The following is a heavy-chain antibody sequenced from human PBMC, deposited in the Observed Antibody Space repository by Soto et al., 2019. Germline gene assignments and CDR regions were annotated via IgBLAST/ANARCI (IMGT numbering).Heavy chain of an antibody. J-gene: IGHJ4*02. D-gene: IGHD2-15*01. CDR2: IYWDDDK. CDR3: AHLVVAGITNYFDS. Sequence: QITLKESGPTLVKPTQTLTLTCTFSGFSLSTSGVGVGWIRQPPGKALEWLTFIYWDDDKRNSPFLKSRLTIPKEHSKKPVVLTMNNMDPLDTATFYFAHLVVAGITNYFDSWGQGTLVTVSS. CDR1: GFSLSTSGVG. V-gene: IGHV2-5*02.